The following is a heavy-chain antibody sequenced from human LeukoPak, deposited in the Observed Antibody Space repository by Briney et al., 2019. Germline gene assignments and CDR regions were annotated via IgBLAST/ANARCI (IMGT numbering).Heavy chain of an antibody. D-gene: IGHD2-8*01. V-gene: IGHV3-11*06. J-gene: IGHJ4*02. CDR1: GFTFSDYY. Sequence: GGSLRLSCAASGFTFSDYYMSWIRQAPGKGLEWVSYISSSSSYTNYADSVKGRFTISRDNARNSLYLQMNSLRDEDTAVYYCAPMGDYADYWGQGTLVTVSS. CDR3: APMGDYADY. CDR2: ISSSSSYT.